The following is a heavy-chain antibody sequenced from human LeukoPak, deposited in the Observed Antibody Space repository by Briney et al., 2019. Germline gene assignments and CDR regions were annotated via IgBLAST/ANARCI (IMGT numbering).Heavy chain of an antibody. CDR2: INHNGNVN. CDR3: ARGGGSDV. D-gene: IGHD2-15*01. CDR1: GFTFSSYW. J-gene: IGHJ6*02. V-gene: IGHV3-7*03. Sequence: PGGSLRLSCAASGFTFSSYWMNWARQAPGKGLEWVASINHNGNVNYYVDSVKGRFTISRDNAKNSLYLQMSNLRAKDTAVYFCARGGGSDVWGQGATVTVSS.